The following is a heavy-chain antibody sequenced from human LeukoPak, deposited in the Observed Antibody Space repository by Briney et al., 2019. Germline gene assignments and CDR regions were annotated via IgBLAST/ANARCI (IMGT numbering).Heavy chain of an antibody. D-gene: IGHD3-10*01. CDR1: GGSFSGYY. CDR3: AACMVRGVFDY. CDR2: INHSGST. J-gene: IGHJ4*02. Sequence: PSETLSLTCAVYGGSFSGYYWSWIRQPPGKGREWIGEINHSGSTNYNPSLKSRVTISVDTSKNQFSLKLSSVTAADTAVYYCAACMVRGVFDYWGQGTLVTVSS. V-gene: IGHV4-34*01.